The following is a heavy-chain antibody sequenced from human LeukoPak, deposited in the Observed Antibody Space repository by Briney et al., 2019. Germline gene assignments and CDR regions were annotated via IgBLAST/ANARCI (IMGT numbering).Heavy chain of an antibody. Sequence: GASVKVSCKASGYTFTDYYMHWVQQAPGKGLEWMGRVDPEDGETIYAQKFQGRVTMTRDTSTSTVYMELSSLRSEDTAVYYCARDRGYSGSYYGAFDIWGQGTMVTVSS. D-gene: IGHD1-26*01. J-gene: IGHJ3*02. CDR3: ARDRGYSGSYYGAFDI. CDR2: VDPEDGET. V-gene: IGHV1-69-2*01. CDR1: GYTFTDYY.